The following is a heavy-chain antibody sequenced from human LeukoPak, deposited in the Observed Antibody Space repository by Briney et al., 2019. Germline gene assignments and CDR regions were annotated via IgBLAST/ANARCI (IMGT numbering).Heavy chain of an antibody. Sequence: GGSLRLSCAASGFTFSYYNMNWVRQAPGRGLEWVSYISSSTSTIHYVDSVKGRFTISRDNAKNSLYLQMNSLRAEDTAVYYCARDRKVWYSSGSLGSDYWGQGTLVTVSS. CDR3: ARDRKVWYSSGSLGSDY. D-gene: IGHD6-19*01. CDR2: ISSSTSTI. J-gene: IGHJ4*02. V-gene: IGHV3-48*04. CDR1: GFTFSYYN.